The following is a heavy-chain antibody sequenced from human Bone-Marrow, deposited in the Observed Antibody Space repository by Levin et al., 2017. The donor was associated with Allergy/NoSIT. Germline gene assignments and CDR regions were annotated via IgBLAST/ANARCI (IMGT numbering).Heavy chain of an antibody. CDR3: ARSTGLFGADFFDY. CDR1: GFTFRSYA. D-gene: IGHD3-10*02. CDR2: ISYDATNE. Sequence: GGSLRLSCVASGFTFRSYALHWVRQAPGRGLEWVAVISYDATNEFYADSVKGRFSISRDNSKSTLSLQMDSLRHDDTALYYCARSTGLFGADFFDYWDQGTLVTVSS. J-gene: IGHJ4*02. V-gene: IGHV3-30*14.